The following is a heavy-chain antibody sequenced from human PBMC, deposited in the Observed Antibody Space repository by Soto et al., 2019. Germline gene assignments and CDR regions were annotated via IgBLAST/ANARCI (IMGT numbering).Heavy chain of an antibody. CDR3: ARATNWENWYFDL. CDR2: INSDGSST. D-gene: IGHD7-27*01. J-gene: IGHJ2*01. Sequence: EVQLVESGGGLVQPGGSLRLSCAASGFTFSSYWMHWVRQAPGKGLVWVSRINSDGSSTSYADSVKGRFTISRDNAKNTLYLQMNSLRAEDTAGYYGARATNWENWYFDLWGRGTLVTVSS. V-gene: IGHV3-74*01. CDR1: GFTFSSYW.